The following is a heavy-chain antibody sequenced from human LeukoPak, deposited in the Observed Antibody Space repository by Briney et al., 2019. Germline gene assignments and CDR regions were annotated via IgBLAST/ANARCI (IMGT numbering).Heavy chain of an antibody. J-gene: IGHJ4*02. CDR2: IYYSGST. Sequence: SETLSLTCTVSGGSISSYYWRWIRQPPGKGLEWIGYIYYSGSTNYNPSLKSRVTISVDTSKNQFSLKLSSVTAADTAVYYCARHFRGSGSSPHFDYWGQGTLVTVSS. D-gene: IGHD1-26*01. CDR1: GGSISSYY. CDR3: ARHFRGSGSSPHFDY. V-gene: IGHV4-59*08.